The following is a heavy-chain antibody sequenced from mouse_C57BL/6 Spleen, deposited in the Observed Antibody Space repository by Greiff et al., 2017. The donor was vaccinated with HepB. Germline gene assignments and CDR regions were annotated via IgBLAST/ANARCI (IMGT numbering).Heavy chain of an antibody. Sequence: EVQLQQSGPELVKPGASVKISCKASGYSFTGYYMNWVKQSPEKSLEWIGEINPSTGGTTYNQKFKAKATLTVDKSSSTAYMQIKSLTSEDSAVYYCATHYYGSSWGNYWGQGTTLTVSS. CDR1: GYSFTGYY. V-gene: IGHV1-42*01. J-gene: IGHJ2*01. CDR3: ATHYYGSSWGNY. CDR2: INPSTGGT. D-gene: IGHD1-1*01.